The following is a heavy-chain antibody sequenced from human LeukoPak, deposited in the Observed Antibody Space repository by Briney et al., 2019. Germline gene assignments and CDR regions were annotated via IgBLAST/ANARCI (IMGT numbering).Heavy chain of an antibody. CDR1: GFTFSSYA. J-gene: IGHJ4*02. CDR2: LSYDGSNK. V-gene: IGHV3-30-3*01. CDR3: ARDSGAVAGTGYFDY. D-gene: IGHD6-19*01. Sequence: GVSLSLSSAASGFTFSSYAMHWVRQAQGKGLVWVAVLSYDGSNKYYADSVKGRFTISRDNSKNTLYLQMNSLRAEDAAAYYCARDSGAVAGTGYFDYWGQGTLVTVSS.